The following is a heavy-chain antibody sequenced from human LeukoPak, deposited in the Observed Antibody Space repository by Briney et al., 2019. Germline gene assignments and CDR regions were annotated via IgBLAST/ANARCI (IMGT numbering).Heavy chain of an antibody. D-gene: IGHD4/OR15-4a*01. J-gene: IGHJ3*02. CDR1: GFTFSNYW. V-gene: IGHV3-7*03. Sequence: GGSLRLSCAASGFTFSNYWMSWVRQAPGKGPEWMGNIKEDGSETYYVDSVKGRFTISRDNSKNTLYLQMNSLRAEDTAVYYCARDLDYGDDAFDIWGQGTMVTVSS. CDR3: ARDLDYGDDAFDI. CDR2: IKEDGSET.